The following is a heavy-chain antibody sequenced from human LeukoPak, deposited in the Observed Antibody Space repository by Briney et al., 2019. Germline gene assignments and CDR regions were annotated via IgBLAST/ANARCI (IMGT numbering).Heavy chain of an antibody. Sequence: PSETLSLTCTVSGVSISSSSYYWGWIRQPPGKGLEWIGTIYYSGITYYKPSLKSRVTISVDTSKNQFSLKLSSVTAADTAVYYCARLRRDGHKDTFDIWGQGTMVTVSS. CDR2: IYYSGIT. D-gene: IGHD5-24*01. CDR3: ARLRRDGHKDTFDI. CDR1: GVSISSSSYY. V-gene: IGHV4-39*01. J-gene: IGHJ3*02.